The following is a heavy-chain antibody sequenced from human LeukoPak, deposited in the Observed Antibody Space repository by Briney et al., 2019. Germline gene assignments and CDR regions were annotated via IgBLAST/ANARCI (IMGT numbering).Heavy chain of an antibody. D-gene: IGHD3-9*01. Sequence: PGGSRRLSCAASGFTFSGYSMNWVRQAPGKGLEWVSSISSSSSYIYYADSVKGRFTISRDNAKNSLYLQMNSLRAEDTAVYYCARGVVRYFDYWGQGALVTVSS. CDR1: GFTFSGYS. V-gene: IGHV3-21*01. J-gene: IGHJ4*02. CDR3: ARGVVRYFDY. CDR2: ISSSSSYI.